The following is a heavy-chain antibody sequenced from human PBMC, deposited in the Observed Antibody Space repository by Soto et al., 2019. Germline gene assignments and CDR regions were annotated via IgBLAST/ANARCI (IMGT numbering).Heavy chain of an antibody. CDR2: ISLYHHST. Sequence: ASVKFSCKTSGYPFTDYFIHWVRQAPGQGLEWMGIISLYHHSTSYAQKFQGRLTVTADTSTTTVYMDLSSLTSEDSAVYWCARELYSCGGDCPYYMDYWGQGTLVTVSS. CDR3: ARELYSCGGDCPYYMDY. CDR1: GYPFTDYF. V-gene: IGHV1-46*01. D-gene: IGHD2-21*02. J-gene: IGHJ4*02.